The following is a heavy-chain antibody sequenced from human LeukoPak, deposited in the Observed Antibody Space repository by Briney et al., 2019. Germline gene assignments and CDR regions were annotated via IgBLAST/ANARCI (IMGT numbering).Heavy chain of an antibody. V-gene: IGHV4-31*03. CDR2: IYYSGST. CDR3: ARHVYGGNRNWFDP. D-gene: IGHD4-23*01. CDR1: GGSISSGVYY. J-gene: IGHJ5*02. Sequence: SETLSLTCTVSGGSISSGVYYWSWIRQHPGKGLEWIGYIYYSGSTYYNPSLKSRVTISVDTSKNQFSLKLSSVTAADTAVYYCARHVYGGNRNWFDPWGQGTLVTVSS.